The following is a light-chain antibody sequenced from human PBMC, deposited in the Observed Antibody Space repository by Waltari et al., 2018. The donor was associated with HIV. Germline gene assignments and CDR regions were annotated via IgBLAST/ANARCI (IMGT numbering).Light chain of an antibody. J-gene: IGLJ3*02. CDR1: TTGRTN. Sequence: SYVLTQPPPVSVPPGLTASMTSGGNTTGRTNLQWYQQKPGQAPVLLVHDNSDRSSGIPARISGSKSGNTAALTISRVEAGDEADYYCQVWDSSSDDWVFGGGTKLTVL. V-gene: IGLV3-21*02. CDR2: DNS. CDR3: QVWDSSSDDWV.